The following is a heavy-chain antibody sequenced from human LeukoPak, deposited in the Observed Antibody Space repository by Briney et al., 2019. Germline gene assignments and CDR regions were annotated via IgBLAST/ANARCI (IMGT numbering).Heavy chain of an antibody. V-gene: IGHV4-4*07. Sequence: SETLSLTCTVSGGSISSYYWSWIRQPAGKGLEWIGRIYTSGSTNYNPSLKSRVTMPVDTSKNQFSLKLSSVTAADTAVYYCARVEERLFDGGFDIWGQGTMVTVSS. CDR3: ARVEERLFDGGFDI. CDR2: IYTSGST. CDR1: GGSISSYY. J-gene: IGHJ3*02. D-gene: IGHD3-22*01.